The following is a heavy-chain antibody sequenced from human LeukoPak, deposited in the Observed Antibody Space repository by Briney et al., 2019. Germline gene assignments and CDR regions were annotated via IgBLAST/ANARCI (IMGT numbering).Heavy chain of an antibody. CDR1: GFTFSRHG. D-gene: IGHD6-19*01. Sequence: GGSLRLSCAPSGFTFSRHGMHWVRQAPGKGLEWVAIISNDGSRKYYAHSVEGRFTISRDNSKNTLYLQMNSLRAEDTAVYYCARDDGSGWYYFDYWGQGTLVTVSS. CDR2: ISNDGSRK. CDR3: ARDDGSGWYYFDY. V-gene: IGHV3-30*03. J-gene: IGHJ4*02.